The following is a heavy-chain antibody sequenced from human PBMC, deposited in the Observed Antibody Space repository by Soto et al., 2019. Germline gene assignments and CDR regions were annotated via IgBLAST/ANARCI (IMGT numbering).Heavy chain of an antibody. D-gene: IGHD1-1*01. V-gene: IGHV4-4*02. CDR1: GDSVNTSDW. Sequence: QVQLQESGPGLVQPSGTLSLTCAVSGDSVNTSDWWNWVRQPPGKGLEWIGEIYHGGNIYYNPTLKSRATLSLDKYKNVVSRQLSSVTAADTAVYYCARVHRSRGTWSFDYWGQGALVTVSS. CDR3: ARVHRSRGTWSFDY. CDR2: IYHGGNI. J-gene: IGHJ4*02.